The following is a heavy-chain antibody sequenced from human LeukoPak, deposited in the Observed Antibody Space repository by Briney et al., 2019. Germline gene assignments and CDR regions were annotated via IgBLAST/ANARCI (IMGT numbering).Heavy chain of an antibody. V-gene: IGHV4-4*07. Sequence: SETLSLTCTVSGGSISSYYWSWIRQPAGKGLEWIGRIYTSGSTNYNPSLKSRVTMSVDTSKNQFSLRLSSVTAADTAVYYCARRLRLRYFDWGGNWFDPWGQGTLVTVSS. CDR1: GGSISSYY. D-gene: IGHD3-9*01. J-gene: IGHJ5*02. CDR3: ARRLRLRYFDWGGNWFDP. CDR2: IYTSGST.